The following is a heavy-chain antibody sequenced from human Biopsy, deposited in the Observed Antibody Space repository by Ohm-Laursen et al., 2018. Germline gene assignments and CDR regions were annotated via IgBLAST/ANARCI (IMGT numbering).Heavy chain of an antibody. CDR2: INAKTGDT. V-gene: IGHV1-2*02. D-gene: IGHD3-22*01. CDR3: TRGGYYYDSLAYYYWFDP. Sequence: VASVKVSRKASGYTFTGYHVHWVRQAPGQGLEWMGWINAKTGDTNYAQKFQGRVTMTRDTSISTAYVDLSSLRSDDTGGGYCTRGGYYYDSLAYYYWFDPWGQGTLVTVSS. CDR1: GYTFTGYH. J-gene: IGHJ5*02.